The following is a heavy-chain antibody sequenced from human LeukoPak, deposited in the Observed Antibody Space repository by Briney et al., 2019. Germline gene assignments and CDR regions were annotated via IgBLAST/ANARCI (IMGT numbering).Heavy chain of an antibody. V-gene: IGHV3-21*01. D-gene: IGHD2/OR15-2a*01. J-gene: IGHJ4*02. CDR3: ARANTTFFDY. Sequence: GGSLRLSCAASGFTFSTYSMNWVRQAPGKGLEWVSSINRFSSFIYYADSVKGRFTISRDNAKNSLYLQMNSLPVEDTAVYYCARANTTFFDYWGQGTLVTVSS. CDR2: INRFSSFI. CDR1: GFTFSTYS.